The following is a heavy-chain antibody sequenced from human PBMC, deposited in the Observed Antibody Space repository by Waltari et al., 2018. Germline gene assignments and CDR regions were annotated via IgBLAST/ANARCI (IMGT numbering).Heavy chain of an antibody. CDR1: GFTFSSYS. Sequence: EVQLVESGGGLVQPGGSLRLSCAASGFTFSSYSMNWVRQAPGKGLEWVSYISSSGSTIYYADSVKGRFTISRDNAKNSLYLQMNSLRAEDTAVYYCARSMVQGVITNWFDPWGQGTLVTVSS. CDR2: ISSSGSTI. D-gene: IGHD3-10*01. V-gene: IGHV3-48*04. J-gene: IGHJ5*02. CDR3: ARSMVQGVITNWFDP.